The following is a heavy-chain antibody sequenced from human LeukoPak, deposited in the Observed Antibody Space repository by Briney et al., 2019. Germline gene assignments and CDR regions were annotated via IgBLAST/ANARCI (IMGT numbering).Heavy chain of an antibody. CDR1: GGTFSRYT. J-gene: IGHJ4*02. CDR2: IIPIFGTA. D-gene: IGHD6-13*01. V-gene: IGHV1-69*13. Sequence: SSVKVSCKASGGTFSRYTISWVRQAPGQGLEWMGGIIPIFGTANYAQKFQGRVTITPSESTSTAYMELSRLRSEDTAVYYCARVGHSSSGPFDYWGQGTLITVSS. CDR3: ARVGHSSSGPFDY.